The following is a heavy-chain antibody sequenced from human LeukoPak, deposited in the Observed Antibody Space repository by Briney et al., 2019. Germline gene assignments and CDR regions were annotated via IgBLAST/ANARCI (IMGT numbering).Heavy chain of an antibody. V-gene: IGHV1-8*01. J-gene: IGHJ4*02. CDR2: MNPNSGNT. CDR3: ARGGGDGYLIRDYFDY. CDR1: GYTFTSYD. D-gene: IGHD5-24*01. Sequence: GASVKVSCKASGYTFTSYDINWVRQATGQGLEWMGWMNPNSGNTGYAQKFQGRVTITRNTSISTAYMELSSLRSEDTAVYYCARGGGDGYLIRDYFDYWGQGTLVTVSS.